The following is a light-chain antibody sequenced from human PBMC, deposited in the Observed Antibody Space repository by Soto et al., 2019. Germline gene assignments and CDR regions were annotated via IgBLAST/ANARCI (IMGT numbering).Light chain of an antibody. Sequence: EVVLTQSPGTLSLSPGERATLSCRAGQSVSSNYLAWYQQKPGQAPRHLIYGASSRATGIPDRFSGSGSGTDFNLTISGLEPEDFAVYYCQQYGSSRTLTFGGGTKVEIK. CDR2: GAS. J-gene: IGKJ4*01. V-gene: IGKV3-20*01. CDR3: QQYGSSRTLT. CDR1: QSVSSNY.